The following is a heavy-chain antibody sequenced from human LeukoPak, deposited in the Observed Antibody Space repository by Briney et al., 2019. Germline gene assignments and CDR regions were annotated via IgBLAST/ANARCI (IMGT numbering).Heavy chain of an antibody. D-gene: IGHD3-3*01. Sequence: ASVKVTCKASGYTFTSYGISWVRQAPGQGLEWMGWISAYNGNTNYAQKLQGRVTMTTDTSTSTAYMELRSLRSDDTAVYYCARGEYDFWSGFFDYWGQGTLVTVSS. CDR1: GYTFTSYG. CDR3: ARGEYDFWSGFFDY. J-gene: IGHJ4*02. CDR2: ISAYNGNT. V-gene: IGHV1-18*01.